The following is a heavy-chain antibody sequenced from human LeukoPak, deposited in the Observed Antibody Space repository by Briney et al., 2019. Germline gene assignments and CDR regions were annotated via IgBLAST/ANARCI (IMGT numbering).Heavy chain of an antibody. D-gene: IGHD2-2*01. CDR3: AKAVVIVPTATPFDY. Sequence: GGSLRLSCAASGFTVSSNYMTWVRQAPGKGLEWVSAISGRGANTYYADSVEGRFTISRDNSKNTLYMQMNSLRAEDTAVYYCAKAVVIVPTATPFDYWGQGTLVTVSS. V-gene: IGHV3-23*01. CDR2: ISGRGANT. J-gene: IGHJ4*02. CDR1: GFTVSSNY.